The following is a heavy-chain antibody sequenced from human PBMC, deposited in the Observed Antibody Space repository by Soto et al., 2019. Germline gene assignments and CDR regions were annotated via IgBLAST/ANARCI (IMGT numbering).Heavy chain of an antibody. D-gene: IGHD2-21*02. J-gene: IGHJ4*02. CDR2: VNPSGGHT. CDR1: GDTFTDYY. Sequence: QVQLMQSGAEVKKPGASVKVSCKASGDTFTDYYIHWVRQAPGQGLEWMGTVNPSGGHTTYAQHSLGRVTMTRDTSNSTLYMELTSLTSDDTAIYYCASGGHVVVVTAALDYWGQGTLVTVSS. CDR3: ASGGHVVVVTAALDY. V-gene: IGHV1-46*01.